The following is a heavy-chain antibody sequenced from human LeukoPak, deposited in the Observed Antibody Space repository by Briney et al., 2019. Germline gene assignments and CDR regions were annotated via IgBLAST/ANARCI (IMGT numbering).Heavy chain of an antibody. D-gene: IGHD5-24*01. J-gene: IGHJ4*02. CDR1: GGTFSSYA. Sequence: ASVKVSCKASGGTFSSYAISWVRQAPGQGLEWMGGIIPNFGTANYAQKFQGRVTMTRDTSSSTAYMELSRLRSDDTAVYYFPRVAWFVEMATIFFYYFDYWGQGTLVTVSS. CDR2: IIPNFGTA. V-gene: IGHV1-69*05. CDR3: PRVAWFVEMATIFFYYFDY.